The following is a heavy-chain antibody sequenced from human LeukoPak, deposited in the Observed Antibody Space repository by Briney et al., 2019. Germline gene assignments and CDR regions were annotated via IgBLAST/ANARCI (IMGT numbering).Heavy chain of an antibody. CDR2: IYYSGST. CDR3: AGVIRAATGPKEFDY. Sequence: SQTLSLTCTVSGGSISSGGYYWSWIRQHPGKGLEWIGYIYYSGSTFYNPSLMSRLTISVDTSKNQFSLKLSSVTAADTAMYYCAGVIRAATGPKEFDYWGQGTLVTVSS. D-gene: IGHD6-13*01. CDR1: GGSISSGGYY. J-gene: IGHJ4*02. V-gene: IGHV4-31*03.